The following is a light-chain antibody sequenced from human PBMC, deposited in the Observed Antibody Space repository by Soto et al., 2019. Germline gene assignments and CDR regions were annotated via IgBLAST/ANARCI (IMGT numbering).Light chain of an antibody. J-gene: IGKJ1*01. Sequence: DIQMTQSPSTLSASVGDRVTITCRASQSISSWLAWYQQKPGKAPKLLIYAASSLERGVPSRFSGSGSGTEFTLTISSLQPDDFATYYCQHYNEYSRAFGQGTKVDIK. CDR3: QHYNEYSRA. V-gene: IGKV1-5*01. CDR1: QSISSW. CDR2: AAS.